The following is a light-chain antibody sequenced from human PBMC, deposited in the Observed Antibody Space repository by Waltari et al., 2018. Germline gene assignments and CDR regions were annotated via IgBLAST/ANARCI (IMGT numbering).Light chain of an antibody. CDR2: EDD. J-gene: IGLJ3*02. V-gene: IGLV6-57*04. CDR1: SGSIGRKY. Sequence: FMLTQPPLVPESPGKTVTISCTRKSGSIGRKYPPWYHPRPGGAPTIVIFEDDQRPSGVPDRFSGSIDSASNSASLTLSGLEIEDEGDYYCQSYDGGIWVFGGGTRLTVL. CDR3: QSYDGGIWV.